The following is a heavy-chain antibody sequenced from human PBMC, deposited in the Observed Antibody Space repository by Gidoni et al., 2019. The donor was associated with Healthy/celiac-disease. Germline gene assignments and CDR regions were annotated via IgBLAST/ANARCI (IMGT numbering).Heavy chain of an antibody. D-gene: IGHD3-3*01. V-gene: IGHV3-23*01. CDR2: ISGSGGST. CDR1: GFTFGSYA. CDR3: AKDLEWLFFYFDY. J-gene: IGHJ4*02. Sequence: EVQLLASGGGLVQPGGALRPSCAASGFTFGSYAMSWVRQAPGKGLEWVSAISGSGGSTYYADSVQGRFTISRVNSKNTLYLQMNSLRAEDTAVYYCAKDLEWLFFYFDYWGQGTLVTVSS.